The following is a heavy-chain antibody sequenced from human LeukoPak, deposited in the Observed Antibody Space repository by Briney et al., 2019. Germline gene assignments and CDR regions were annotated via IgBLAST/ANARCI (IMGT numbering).Heavy chain of an antibody. V-gene: IGHV1-8*03. CDR1: GYTFTSYD. D-gene: IGHD5-24*01. Sequence: ASVKVSCKASGYTFTSYDINWVRQATGQGLEWMGWMNPNSGNTGYAQKFQGRVTITRNTSISTAYMELSSLRSEDTAVYYCARNVRLRTRDEAIGYWGQGTLVTVSS. CDR3: ARNVRLRTRDEAIGY. CDR2: MNPNSGNT. J-gene: IGHJ4*02.